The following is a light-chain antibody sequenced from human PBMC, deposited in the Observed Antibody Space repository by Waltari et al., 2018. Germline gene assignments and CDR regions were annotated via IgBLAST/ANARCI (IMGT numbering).Light chain of an antibody. V-gene: IGKV1-6*01. J-gene: IGKJ4*01. CDR1: QGIRND. CDR2: AAS. CDR3: LQDYNYPLT. Sequence: AIQMTQSPSSLSASVGDRVTITCRARQGIRNDLGWYQQKPGKAPKLLIYAASSLQSGVPSRFSGSGSGTDFTLTISSLQPEYFATYYCLQDYNYPLTFGGGTKVDIK.